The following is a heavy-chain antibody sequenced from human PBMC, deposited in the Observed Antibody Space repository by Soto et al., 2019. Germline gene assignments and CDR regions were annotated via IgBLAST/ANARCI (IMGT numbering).Heavy chain of an antibody. CDR3: ARDRMRGYDPYFDF. CDR1: GGSISSGGYY. J-gene: IGHJ4*02. V-gene: IGHV4-31*03. CDR2: TDHSGST. D-gene: IGHD5-12*01. Sequence: PSETLSLTCTVSGGSISSGGYYWTWIRQHPGRGLEWIGYTDHSGSTYYNPSLKSRVTISVDTSKNQFSLKLTSVIAADTAVYYCARDRMRGYDPYFDFWGQGTLVTVSS.